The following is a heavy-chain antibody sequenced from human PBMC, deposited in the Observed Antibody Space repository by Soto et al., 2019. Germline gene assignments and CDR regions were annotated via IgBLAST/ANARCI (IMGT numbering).Heavy chain of an antibody. J-gene: IGHJ1*01. CDR1: GGSISSGGYY. V-gene: IGHV4-31*03. D-gene: IGHD3-10*01. CDR2: IYYSGST. CDR3: AGTDVGLLWFGELLYFQH. Sequence: QVQLQESGPGLVKPSQTLSLTCTVSGGSISSGGYYWSWIRQHPGKGLEWIGYIYYSGSTYYNPSLKSRVTISVDTSKNQFSLKLSSVTAADTAVYYCAGTDVGLLWFGELLYFQHWGQGTLVTVSS.